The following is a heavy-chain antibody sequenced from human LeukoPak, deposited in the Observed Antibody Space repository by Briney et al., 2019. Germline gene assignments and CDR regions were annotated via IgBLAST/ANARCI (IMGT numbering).Heavy chain of an antibody. CDR1: GGSISNYY. CDR3: ARLDAAAGRYLQFFY. CDR2: IHDSGST. V-gene: IGHV4-59*08. Sequence: PSETLSLTRTVSGGSISNYYWSWIRQSPKKGLEWIGYIHDSGSTNYNPSLKSRVTISVDTSKNQFSLKLSSVTAADTAVYYCARLDAAAGRYLQFFYWGQGTLVTVSS. D-gene: IGHD5-24*01. J-gene: IGHJ4*02.